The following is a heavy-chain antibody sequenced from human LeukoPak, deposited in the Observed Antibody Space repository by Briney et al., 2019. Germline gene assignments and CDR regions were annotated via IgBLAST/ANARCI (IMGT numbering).Heavy chain of an antibody. V-gene: IGHV3-74*01. CDR3: ARFIVTYGDY. Sequence: GGSLRLSCAASGFTFSSYWMHWVRQAPGKGLVWVSRITGDGSGTNYADSVKGRFTISRDNAKNTLYLQMDSLRAEDTAVYYCARFIVTYGDYWGQGALVTVSS. J-gene: IGHJ4*02. CDR2: ITGDGSGT. CDR1: GFTFSSYW. D-gene: IGHD3-10*01.